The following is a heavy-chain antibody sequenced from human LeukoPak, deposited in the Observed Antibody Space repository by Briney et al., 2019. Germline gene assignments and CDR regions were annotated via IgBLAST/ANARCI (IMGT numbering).Heavy chain of an antibody. J-gene: IGHJ4*02. Sequence: GSLRPSCAAFGFTFHYYGMSWVRQAPGKGLGGVSGINWNGGSTGYADSVKGRFTISRDNAKNSLYLQMNSLRAEDTALYYCARDRTVTTSLFDYWGQGTLVTVSS. CDR1: GFTFHYYG. CDR3: ARDRTVTTSLFDY. D-gene: IGHD4-17*01. CDR2: INWNGGST. V-gene: IGHV3-20*04.